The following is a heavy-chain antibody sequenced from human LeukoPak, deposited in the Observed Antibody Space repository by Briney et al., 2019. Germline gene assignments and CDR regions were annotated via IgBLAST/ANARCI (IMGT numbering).Heavy chain of an antibody. J-gene: IGHJ3*02. CDR1: GFTFDDYA. V-gene: IGHV3-9*01. D-gene: IGHD3-16*01. Sequence: GGSLRLSCAASGFTFDDYAMHWVRQAPGKGLEWVSGISWNSGSIGYADSVKGRFTISRDNAKNSLYLQMNSLRAEDTALYYCASNGGTGTGGAFDIWGQGTMVTVSS. CDR3: ASNGGTGTGGAFDI. CDR2: ISWNSGSI.